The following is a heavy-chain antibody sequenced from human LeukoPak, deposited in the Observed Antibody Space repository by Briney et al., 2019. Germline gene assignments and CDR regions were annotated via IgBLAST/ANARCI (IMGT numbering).Heavy chain of an antibody. CDR1: GYTFTGYY. CDR2: INPNSGGT. D-gene: IGHD6-19*01. CDR3: ARTGYSSGWYDY. J-gene: IGHJ4*02. V-gene: IGHV1-2*02. Sequence: ASVKVSCKSSGYTFTGYYMHWVRQAPGQGLEWMGWINPNSGGTNYAQKFQGRVTMTRDTSISTAYMELSRLRSDDTAVYYCARTGYSSGWYDYWGQGTMVTVSS.